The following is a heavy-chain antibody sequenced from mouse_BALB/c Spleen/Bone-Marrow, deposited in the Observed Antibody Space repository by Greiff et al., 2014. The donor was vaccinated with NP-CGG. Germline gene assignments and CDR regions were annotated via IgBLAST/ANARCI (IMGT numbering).Heavy chain of an antibody. D-gene: IGHD2-4*01. CDR1: GYTFTNYY. V-gene: IGHV1S81*02. J-gene: IGHJ3*01. CDR2: INPSNGGS. CDR3: TRSDYYDYQAWFAY. Sequence: LKESGAELVKPGASVKLSCKTSGYTFTNYYIYWVKQRPGQGLEWIGEINPSNGGSNFNEKLKSKATLTVDKSSSTAYMQLSSLTSEDSAVYYCTRSDYYDYQAWFAYWGQGTLVTVSA.